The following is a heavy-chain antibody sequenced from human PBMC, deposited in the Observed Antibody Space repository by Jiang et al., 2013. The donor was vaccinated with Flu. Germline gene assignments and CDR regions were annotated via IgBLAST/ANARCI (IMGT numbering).Heavy chain of an antibody. V-gene: IGHV3-49*03. CDR2: IRNKLYRGTT. D-gene: IGHD2-2*01. CDR3: TRDLVRDVILIPATYFDY. CDR1: GFNFGDYA. J-gene: IGHJ4*02. Sequence: VQLVESGGGLVQPGRSLRLSCTASGFNFGDYAVNWLRQAPGKGLEWVGFIRNKLYRGTTDYAASVKGKFTISRDDSKSIAYLQMSSLKTEDTAIYYCTRDLVRDVILIPATYFDYWGRGALVTVSS.